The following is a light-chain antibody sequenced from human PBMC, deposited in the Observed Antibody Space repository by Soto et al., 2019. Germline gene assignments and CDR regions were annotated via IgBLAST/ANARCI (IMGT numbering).Light chain of an antibody. CDR2: RAS. Sequence: EIVMTQSPATLSVSPGERATLSCRASQTVYSNVAWYQRRPGQAPRLLIYRASSRAIDIPARFSGSGSGTEFTLTISSLQSEDSAVYYCQHYQSLWAFGQGTKVDIK. CDR1: QTVYSN. J-gene: IGKJ1*01. V-gene: IGKV3-15*01. CDR3: QHYQSLWA.